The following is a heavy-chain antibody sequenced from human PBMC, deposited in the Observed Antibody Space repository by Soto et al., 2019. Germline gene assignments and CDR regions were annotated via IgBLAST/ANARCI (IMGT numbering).Heavy chain of an antibody. Sequence: QITLKESGPTLVKPTQTLTLTCTFSGFSLSSTRMAVGWIRQPPGKPLEWLALIYWDDDKRYSPFLKSRITMTKDTPKNQVVLTMANLDPVDTARYYCAHIVVAGLGYYFDYWGQGTLVTVSS. J-gene: IGHJ4*02. CDR3: AHIVVAGLGYYFDY. D-gene: IGHD6-19*01. CDR2: IYWDDDK. CDR1: GFSLSSTRMA. V-gene: IGHV2-5*02.